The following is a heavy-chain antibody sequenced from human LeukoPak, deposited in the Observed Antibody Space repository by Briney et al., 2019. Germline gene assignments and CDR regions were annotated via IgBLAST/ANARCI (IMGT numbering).Heavy chain of an antibody. CDR1: GFTFSSYA. Sequence: GGSLRLSCAASGFTFSSYAMHWVRQAPGKGLEWVTIISYDGSNKYYADSVKGRFTISRDNSKNTLYLQMNSLRTEDTAVYYCASGPSLAVAGQWGQGTLVTVSS. J-gene: IGHJ4*02. CDR3: ASGPSLAVAGQ. D-gene: IGHD6-19*01. CDR2: ISYDGSNK. V-gene: IGHV3-30*04.